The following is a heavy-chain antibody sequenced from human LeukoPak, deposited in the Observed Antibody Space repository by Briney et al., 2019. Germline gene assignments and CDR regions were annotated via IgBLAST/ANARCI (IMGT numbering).Heavy chain of an antibody. D-gene: IGHD3-3*01. CDR3: ARASITIFGVVIPPFDY. J-gene: IGHJ4*02. Sequence: SETLSLTCTVSGGSISSSSYYWGWIRQPPGKGLEWIGRIYYSGSTYYNPSLKSRVTISVDTSKNQFSLKLSSVTAADTAVYYCARASITIFGVVIPPFDYWGQGTLVTVSS. CDR2: IYYSGST. CDR1: GGSISSSSYY. V-gene: IGHV4-39*07.